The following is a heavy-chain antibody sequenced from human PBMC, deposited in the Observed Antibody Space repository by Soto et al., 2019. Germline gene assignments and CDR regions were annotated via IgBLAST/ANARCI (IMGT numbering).Heavy chain of an antibody. CDR1: GGTFSSYA. J-gene: IGHJ5*02. CDR3: ARVLHQWLAPPGIGWFDP. Sequence: ASVKVSCKAAGGTFSSYASSWVRQAPGQGLEWMGGIIPIFGTANYAQKFQGRVTITADESTSTAYMELSSLRSEDTAVYYCARVLHQWLAPPGIGWFDPWGQGTLVTVSS. V-gene: IGHV1-69*13. CDR2: IIPIFGTA. D-gene: IGHD6-19*01.